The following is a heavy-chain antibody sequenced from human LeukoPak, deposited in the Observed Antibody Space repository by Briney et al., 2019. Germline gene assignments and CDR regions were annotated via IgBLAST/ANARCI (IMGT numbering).Heavy chain of an antibody. CDR1: GFTFSRYS. Sequence: PGGSLRLSCAASGFTFSRYSMNWVRQAPEKGLEWVSSISGSSSYIYYADSVKGRFTISRDNAKNSLYLQMNSLRAEDTAVYYCAELGITMIGGVWGKGTTVTISS. D-gene: IGHD3-10*02. CDR2: ISGSSSYI. CDR3: AELGITMIGGV. V-gene: IGHV3-21*01. J-gene: IGHJ6*04.